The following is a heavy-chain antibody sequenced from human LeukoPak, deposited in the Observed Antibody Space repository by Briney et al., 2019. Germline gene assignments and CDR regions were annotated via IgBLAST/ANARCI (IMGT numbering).Heavy chain of an antibody. CDR3: ARDPGWSNYLDY. D-gene: IGHD3-10*01. J-gene: IGHJ4*02. V-gene: IGHV3-74*01. CDR2: INTDGSST. Sequence: GGSLRLSCAASGFTFSTYWMHWVRQAPGKGLVWVSRINTDGSSTSYADSVRGRFTISRDNAKNTLYLQMNSLRAEDTAVYYCARDPGWSNYLDYWGQGTLVTVSS. CDR1: GFTFSTYW.